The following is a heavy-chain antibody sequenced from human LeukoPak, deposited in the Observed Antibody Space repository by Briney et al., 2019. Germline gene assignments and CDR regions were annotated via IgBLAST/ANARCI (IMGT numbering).Heavy chain of an antibody. CDR1: GYIFSTYW. D-gene: IGHD1-14*01. V-gene: IGHV5-51*01. Sequence: GESLKISWQGSGYIFSTYWIGWGRQMPGRGLEWMAVIYPGDSRTRYNPSFEGQLTISADKTINTAYLQWSSLKASDTAMYYCACRKFSRPWFDPWGQGTLVTVSS. CDR3: ACRKFSRPWFDP. CDR2: IYPGDSRT. J-gene: IGHJ5*02.